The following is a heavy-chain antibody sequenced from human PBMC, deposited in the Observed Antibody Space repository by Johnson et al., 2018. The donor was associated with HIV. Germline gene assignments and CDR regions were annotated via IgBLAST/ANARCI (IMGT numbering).Heavy chain of an antibody. Sequence: QVQLVESGGGVVQPGGSLKLSCAASGFSLSSFGMHWVRQAPDKGLEWVAAISYDGSNKYYADSVKGRFTISRDNSKNTLYLQMNSLRAEDTAVYYCAKGSRFTIFGVVPYTFDIWGQGTMVTVSS. CDR2: ISYDGSNK. J-gene: IGHJ3*02. CDR1: GFSLSSFG. V-gene: IGHV3-30*19. D-gene: IGHD3-3*01. CDR3: AKGSRFTIFGVVPYTFDI.